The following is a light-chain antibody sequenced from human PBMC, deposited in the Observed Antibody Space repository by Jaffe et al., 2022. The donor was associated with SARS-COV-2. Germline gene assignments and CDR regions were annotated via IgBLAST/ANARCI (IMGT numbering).Light chain of an antibody. CDR2: EDT. J-gene: IGLJ2*01. Sequence: SYDLSQPPSVSVSPGQTATITCSGDKLGDKYVCWYQQKAAQSPVLVISEDTKRPSGIPERFSGSNSGNTATLTISGTQAIDEADYYCQAWDSTTAVFGGGTKLTVL. V-gene: IGLV3-1*01. CDR1: KLGDKY. CDR3: QAWDSTTAV.